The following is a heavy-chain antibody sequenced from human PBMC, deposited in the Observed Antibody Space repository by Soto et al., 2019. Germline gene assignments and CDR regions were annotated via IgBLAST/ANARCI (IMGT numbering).Heavy chain of an antibody. J-gene: IGHJ4*01. V-gene: IGHV3-23*01. Sequence: EVQLLQSGGGLEQRGGSLRLSCTASGFSFNNYAGTWVRLASGRGLEYVSSISGSGEYTYYTDTVKGRFTLSRDTSRNTLFLQMNSLGDDDSGIYFCSRATGGGHVYIDIWGQGTLFTFSS. CDR2: ISGSGEYT. CDR3: SRATGGGHVYIDI. D-gene: IGHD1-26*01. CDR1: GFSFNNYA.